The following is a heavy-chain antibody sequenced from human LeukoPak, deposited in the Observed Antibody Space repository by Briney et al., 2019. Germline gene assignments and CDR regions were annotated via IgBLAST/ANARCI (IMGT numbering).Heavy chain of an antibody. CDR3: ARGETMDV. Sequence: GGSLRLSCVALDFSFETYWMSWVRQAPGKGPQWVANINEDGTEKHYVGSVRGRFTISRDNAESSLHLQMNSLRPVDLGVYYCARGETMDVWGKGTMVTVSS. J-gene: IGHJ6*03. V-gene: IGHV3-7*01. CDR2: INEDGTEK. CDR1: DFSFETYW. D-gene: IGHD5-24*01.